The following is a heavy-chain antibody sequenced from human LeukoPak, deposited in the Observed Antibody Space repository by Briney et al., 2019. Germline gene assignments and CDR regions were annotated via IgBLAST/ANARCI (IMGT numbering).Heavy chain of an antibody. CDR3: ARHNNDWGWDY. D-gene: IGHD2-8*02. V-gene: IGHV3-33*01. CDR2: VWPGGTIQ. CDR1: GFSFSNYG. Sequence: GRSLRLSCAASGFSFSNYGMHWVRQAPGKGLEWVAVVWPGGTIQYYADSVQGRFTISRDNSKNTLYLQLNGLRAADSAVYYCARHNNDWGWDYWGQGTLVTVSS. J-gene: IGHJ4*02.